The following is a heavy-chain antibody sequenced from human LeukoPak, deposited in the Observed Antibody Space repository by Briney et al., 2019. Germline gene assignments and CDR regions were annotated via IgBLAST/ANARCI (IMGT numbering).Heavy chain of an antibody. J-gene: IGHJ4*02. CDR3: AREDCSSTSCYTETYFDY. CDR2: ISSSSTI. D-gene: IGHD2-2*02. CDR1: GFTFSSYS. V-gene: IGHV3-48*01. Sequence: PGGSLRLSCAASGFTFSSYSMNWVRQAPGKGLEWVSYISSSSTIYYADSVKGRFTISRDNAKNSLYLQMNSLRAEDTAVYYCAREDCSSTSCYTETYFDYWGQGTLVTVSS.